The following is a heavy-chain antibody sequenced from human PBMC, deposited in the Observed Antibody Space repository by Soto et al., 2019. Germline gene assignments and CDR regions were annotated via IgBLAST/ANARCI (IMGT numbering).Heavy chain of an antibody. J-gene: IGHJ6*02. CDR1: GLTFTTYA. CDR2: IDDAGSSA. CDR3: TRVGGSVSGMDV. Sequence: GGSPRLSCVASGLTFTTYAMSWVRQAPGKGPVWVSGIDDAGSSARYADSVKGRFTISRDNAKNTVYLQMNSLRAEDTAVYYCTRVGGSVSGMDVWGQGTTVTVSS. V-gene: IGHV3-74*01. D-gene: IGHD1-26*01.